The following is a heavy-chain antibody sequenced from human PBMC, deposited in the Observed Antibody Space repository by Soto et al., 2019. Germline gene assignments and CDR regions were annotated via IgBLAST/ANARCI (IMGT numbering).Heavy chain of an antibody. J-gene: IGHJ6*02. V-gene: IGHV4-59*08. CDR1: GGFISNYY. CDR3: AEHYGSGAWEGYYYYGMDV. D-gene: IGHD3-10*01. CDR2: IYYSGTT. Sequence: SETLSLTCTVSGGFISNYYWSWVRQSPGKGLEWIGYIYYSGTTNYNPSLKSRVTISVDTSKNQFSLKLSSVTAADTAVYYCAEHYGSGAWEGYYYYGMDVWGQGTTVTVSS.